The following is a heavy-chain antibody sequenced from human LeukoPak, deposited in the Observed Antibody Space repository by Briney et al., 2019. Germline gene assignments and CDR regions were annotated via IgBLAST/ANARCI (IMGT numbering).Heavy chain of an antibody. CDR1: GFTFSSYA. J-gene: IGHJ4*02. V-gene: IGHV3-64*01. CDR2: ISTNGGPT. Sequence: PGGSLRLSCAASGFTFSSYAMHWVRQAPGKGLESVSTISTNGGPTYYALSVKGRFTISRDNSKNTLYLQMGSLRAEDMAVYFCARDLTGTYSFDYWGQGTLVTVSS. D-gene: IGHD7-27*01. CDR3: ARDLTGTYSFDY.